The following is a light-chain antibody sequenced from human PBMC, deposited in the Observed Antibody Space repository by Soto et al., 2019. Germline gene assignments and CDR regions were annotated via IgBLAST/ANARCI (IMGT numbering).Light chain of an antibody. J-gene: IGKJ1*01. CDR1: QTVSSSY. CDR3: QKSGSSHTWT. V-gene: IGKV3-20*01. CDR2: GAS. Sequence: EIVLTQSPGTLSLSPGERATLSCRASQTVSSSYLAWYQQKTGQAPRLLIYGASSRATGIPDRFSRSGSATDITLTISRLEPEDFAVYYCQKSGSSHTWTFGQGTTVAIK.